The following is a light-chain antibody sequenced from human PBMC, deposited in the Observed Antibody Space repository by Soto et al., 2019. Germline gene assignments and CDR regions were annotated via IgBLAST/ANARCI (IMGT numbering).Light chain of an antibody. CDR2: WAA. V-gene: IGKV4-1*01. CDR1: QSVLYSTNNKNY. CDR3: QQYYITPLT. J-gene: IGKJ4*01. Sequence: DIVMTQSPDSLAVSLGERATINCKSSQSVLYSTNNKNYLAWYQQKPGQPPKLLIDWAATRESGVPDRFSGSGSGTDFTLTISSRQAEDVAVYYCQQYYITPLTFCLGTKVEIK.